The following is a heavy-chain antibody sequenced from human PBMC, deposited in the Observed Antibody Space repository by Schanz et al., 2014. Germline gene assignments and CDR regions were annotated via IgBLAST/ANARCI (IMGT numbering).Heavy chain of an antibody. V-gene: IGHV3-23*01. D-gene: IGHD5-12*01. CDR2: MSWNAGSL. CDR3: ARVDSGYDSHLYYYYYYMDV. J-gene: IGHJ6*03. Sequence: EVKLLESGGHLVQPGGSLRLSCVASGFTFSTYAMSWVRQAPGKGPEWVSGMSWNAGSLGYGDSVKGRFTISRDNAKNSLYLQMNSLRAEDTAVYYCARVDSGYDSHLYYYYYYMDVWATGITVIVSS. CDR1: GFTFSTYA.